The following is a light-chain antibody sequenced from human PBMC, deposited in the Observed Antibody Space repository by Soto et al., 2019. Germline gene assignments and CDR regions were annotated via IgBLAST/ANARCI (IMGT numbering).Light chain of an antibody. CDR1: QSLINNY. CDR2: VAS. CDR3: HQYAGSPRT. J-gene: IGKJ1*01. Sequence: EIVLTQSPDTLSLSPGERATLSCRASQSLINNYLAWYQQRPGQAPRLLFYVASNRATGVPDRFSGSGSGTDFTLTISRLETEDFAVYYCHQYAGSPRTFGQGTKVDIK. V-gene: IGKV3-20*01.